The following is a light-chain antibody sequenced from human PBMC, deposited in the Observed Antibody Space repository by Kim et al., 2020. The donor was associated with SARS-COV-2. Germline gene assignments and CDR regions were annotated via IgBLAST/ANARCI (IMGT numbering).Light chain of an antibody. CDR3: AAWDDSLNLV. Sequence: ELTQPPSASGTPGQRVTISCSGSSSNIGSNTVNWYQQLPGTAPKLLIYSNNRRPSGVPDRFSGSKSGTSASLAISGLQSEDEADYYCAAWDDSLNLVF. CDR2: SNN. V-gene: IGLV1-44*01. J-gene: IGLJ2*01. CDR1: SSNIGSNT.